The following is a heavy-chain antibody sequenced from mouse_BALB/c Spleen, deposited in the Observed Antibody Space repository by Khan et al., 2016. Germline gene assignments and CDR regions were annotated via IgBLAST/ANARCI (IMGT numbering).Heavy chain of an antibody. CDR2: ISNGGDNT. Sequence: EVELVESGGGLVQPGGSLKLSCATAGFTFSDYYMYWVRQTPEKRLEGVAYISNGGDNTYYPDTVKGRFTISRDNAKNILYLQMSRLKSEDTAMYYCARHLSNYGSPWYFDVWGAGTTVTVSS. D-gene: IGHD1-1*01. V-gene: IGHV5-12*02. CDR3: ARHLSNYGSPWYFDV. CDR1: GFTFSDYY. J-gene: IGHJ1*01.